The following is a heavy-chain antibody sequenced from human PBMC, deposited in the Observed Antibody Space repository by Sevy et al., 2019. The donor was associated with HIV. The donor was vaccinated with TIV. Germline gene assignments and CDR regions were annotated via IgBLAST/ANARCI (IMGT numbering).Heavy chain of an antibody. CDR1: GGSISSSSYY. V-gene: IGHV4-39*01. J-gene: IGHJ6*02. CDR3: ASQRLRSYYYDSSGYYAPTRYYGMDV. Sequence: SETLSLTCTVSGGSISSSSYYWGWIRQPPGKGLEWIGSIYYSGSTYYNPSLKSRVTISVDTSKNQFSLKLSSVTAAATAVYYCASQRLRSYYYDSSGYYAPTRYYGMDVWGQGTTVTVSS. D-gene: IGHD3-22*01. CDR2: IYYSGST.